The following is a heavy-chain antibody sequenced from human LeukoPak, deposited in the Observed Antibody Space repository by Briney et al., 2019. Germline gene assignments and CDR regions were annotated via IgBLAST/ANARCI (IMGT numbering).Heavy chain of an antibody. V-gene: IGHV1-18*01. D-gene: IGHD5-18*01. J-gene: IGHJ5*02. CDR2: ICAYNGNT. CDR1: VYTFTSYG. CDR3: ARGQLWLLNWFDP. Sequence: ASVKVSCKSSVYTFTSYGIHWVRQAPGQGLEWMGWICAYNGNTDYAQKIQGRVTMTTDTSTSTAYMELRSLRSDDTAVYYCARGQLWLLNWFDPWGQGTLVTVSS.